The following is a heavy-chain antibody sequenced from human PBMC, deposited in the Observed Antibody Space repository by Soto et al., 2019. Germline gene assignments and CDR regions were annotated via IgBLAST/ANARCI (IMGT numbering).Heavy chain of an antibody. Sequence: SETPSLTCTFPGGSISGYYWSWIRQPSGKGLEWIGYMYNTGSTVYNPSFKSRVTISVDTSKNQFSLKLNSVTAADTAVYYCARDLWGYCGTDCYPLDVWGQGTRVT. CDR1: GGSISGYY. J-gene: IGHJ6*02. D-gene: IGHD2-21*02. CDR2: MYNTGST. V-gene: IGHV4-59*01. CDR3: ARDLWGYCGTDCYPLDV.